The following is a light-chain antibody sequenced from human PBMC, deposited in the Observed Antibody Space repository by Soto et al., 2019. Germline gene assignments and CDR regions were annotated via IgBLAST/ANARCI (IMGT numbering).Light chain of an antibody. CDR1: SSDVGGYDY. CDR3: SSYTSSNTLVV. Sequence: QSVLTQPASVSGSPGQSITISCTGTSSDVGGYDYVSWYQQHPGKAPKLMIYDVSNRPSGVSNRFSGSKSGNTASLTIYGLQAEDEADYYCSSYTSSNTLVVFGGGTQLTVL. V-gene: IGLV2-14*03. CDR2: DVS. J-gene: IGLJ2*01.